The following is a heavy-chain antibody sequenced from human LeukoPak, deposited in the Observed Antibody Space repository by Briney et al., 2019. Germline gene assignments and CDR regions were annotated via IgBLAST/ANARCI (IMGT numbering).Heavy chain of an antibody. J-gene: IGHJ6*03. CDR1: GFTFSSYA. Sequence: PGGSLRLSCAASGFTFSSYAMSWVRQAPGKGLEWVSAISGSGGSTYYADSVKGRFTISRDNSKNTLYLQMNSLRAEDTAVYYCAKGSRRYYYDSSGYSDHYYYYYMDVWGKGTTVTISS. CDR2: ISGSGGST. V-gene: IGHV3-23*01. D-gene: IGHD3-22*01. CDR3: AKGSRRYYYDSSGYSDHYYYYYMDV.